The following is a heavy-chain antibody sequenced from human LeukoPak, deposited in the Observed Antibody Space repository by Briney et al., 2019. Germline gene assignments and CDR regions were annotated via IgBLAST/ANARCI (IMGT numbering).Heavy chain of an antibody. V-gene: IGHV3-23*01. CDR3: AKDRIAVAGVNWFDP. CDR2: ISGSGGST. CDR1: GFTFSSYA. D-gene: IGHD6-19*01. Sequence: GGSLRLSCAASGFTFSSYAMSWVRQAPGQGLEWISAISGSGGSTYYADSVKGRFTISRDNSKNTLYLQMNSLRAEDTAVYYCAKDRIAVAGVNWFDPWGQGTLVTVSS. J-gene: IGHJ5*02.